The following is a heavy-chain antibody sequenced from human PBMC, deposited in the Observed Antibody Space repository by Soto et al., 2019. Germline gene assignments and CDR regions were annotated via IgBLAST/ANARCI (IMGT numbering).Heavy chain of an antibody. V-gene: IGHV4-39*01. Sequence: QLQLQESGPGLVKPSETLSLTCTVSGGSISSSSYYWGWIRQPPGKGLEWIGSIYYSGSTYYNPSLKSRVTISVDTSKNQFSLKLSSVTAADTAVYYCATTCYDFWSGKRNAFDIWGQGTMVTVSS. J-gene: IGHJ3*02. CDR3: ATTCYDFWSGKRNAFDI. CDR1: GGSISSSSYY. D-gene: IGHD3-3*01. CDR2: IYYSGST.